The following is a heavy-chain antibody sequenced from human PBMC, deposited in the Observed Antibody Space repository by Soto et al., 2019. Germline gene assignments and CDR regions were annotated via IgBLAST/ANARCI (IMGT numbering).Heavy chain of an antibody. CDR1: GGTFSSYA. D-gene: IGHD1-26*01. J-gene: IGHJ3*02. V-gene: IGHV1-69*01. Sequence: QVQLVQSGAEVKKPGSSVKVSCKASGGTFSSYAISWVRQAPGQGLEWMGGIIPIFGTANYAQKFQGRVKITADESTSTAYMELSSLRSEDTAVYYCAREERDGGSYYFAFDIWGQGTMVTVSS. CDR3: AREERDGGSYYFAFDI. CDR2: IIPIFGTA.